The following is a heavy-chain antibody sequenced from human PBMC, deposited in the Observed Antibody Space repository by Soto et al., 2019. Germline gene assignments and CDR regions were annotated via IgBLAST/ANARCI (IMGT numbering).Heavy chain of an antibody. Sequence: SVTLSLTCTVSGGSISSSSYYWGWIRQPPGKGLEWIGSIYYSGSTYYNQSLKSRVTISVDTSKNQLSLKLSSVTAADTALYYCASHAVHSSGFTDYWGQGTLVTVSS. D-gene: IGHD6-19*01. V-gene: IGHV4-39*01. CDR2: IYYSGST. CDR3: ASHAVHSSGFTDY. J-gene: IGHJ4*02. CDR1: GGSISSSSYY.